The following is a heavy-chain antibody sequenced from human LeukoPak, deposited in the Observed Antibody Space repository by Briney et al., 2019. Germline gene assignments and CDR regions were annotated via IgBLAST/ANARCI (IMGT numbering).Heavy chain of an antibody. CDR3: ARASNLYDSSGYGPDAFDI. V-gene: IGHV3-21*01. J-gene: IGHJ3*02. Sequence: GGSLRLSCAASGFTFSSYSMNWVRQAPGKGLEWVSSISSSSSYIYYADSVKGRFTISRDNAKNSLYLQMNSLRAEDTAVYYCARASNLYDSSGYGPDAFDIWGQGTMVTVSS. D-gene: IGHD3-22*01. CDR1: GFTFSSYS. CDR2: ISSSSSYI.